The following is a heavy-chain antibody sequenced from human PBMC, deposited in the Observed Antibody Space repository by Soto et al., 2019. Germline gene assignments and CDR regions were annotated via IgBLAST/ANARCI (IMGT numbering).Heavy chain of an antibody. J-gene: IGHJ6*02. V-gene: IGHV1-2*02. CDR2: INPQTGGT. CDR1: GYTFTGYY. Sequence: ASVKVSCKASGYTFTGYYIHWVREAPGQGLEWMGWINPQTGGTSYAQKFQGRVTLSRDTSINTAYLELSRLTFDDAAVYFCARERYQVISDGIDVWGEATTVTVS. CDR3: ARERYQVISDGIDV. D-gene: IGHD2-2*01.